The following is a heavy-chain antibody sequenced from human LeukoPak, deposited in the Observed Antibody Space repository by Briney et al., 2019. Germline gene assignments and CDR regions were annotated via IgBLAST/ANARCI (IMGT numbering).Heavy chain of an antibody. D-gene: IGHD6-19*01. CDR3: ARDTEPGIAVAGTSY. CDR2: ISAYNGNT. Sequence: ASVKVSCKASGYTFTSYGISWVRQAPGQGLEWMGWISAYNGNTNYAQKLQGRVTLNTEPSTNTAYMELRSLRSDDTAVYYCARDTEPGIAVAGTSYWGQGTLVTVSS. CDR1: GYTFTSYG. J-gene: IGHJ4*02. V-gene: IGHV1-18*01.